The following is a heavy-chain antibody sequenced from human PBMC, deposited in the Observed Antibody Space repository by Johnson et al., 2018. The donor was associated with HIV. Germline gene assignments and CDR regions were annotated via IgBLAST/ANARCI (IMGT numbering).Heavy chain of an antibody. Sequence: VQLVESGGGVVQPGGSQRLSCAASGFTFSSYGMHWVRQAPGKGLEWLANIKQDGSEKYYVDSVKGRFTISRDNAKNSLYLQMNSLRAEDTAVYYCARGGDAFDIWGQGTMVTVSS. J-gene: IGHJ3*02. D-gene: IGHD3-16*01. CDR3: ARGGDAFDI. V-gene: IGHV3-7*03. CDR1: GFTFSSYG. CDR2: IKQDGSEK.